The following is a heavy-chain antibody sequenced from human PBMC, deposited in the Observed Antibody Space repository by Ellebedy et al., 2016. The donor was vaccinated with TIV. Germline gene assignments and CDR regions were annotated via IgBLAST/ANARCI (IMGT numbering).Heavy chain of an antibody. CDR2: ISGSGGST. CDR3: ARGHYYGMDV. Sequence: GESLKISCAASGFTFSFYAMTWVRQAPGKGLEWVTVISGSGGSTYYADYVKGRFTISRDNAKNSVYLQMNSLRADDTALYYCARGHYYGMDVWGQGTTVTVSS. J-gene: IGHJ6*02. V-gene: IGHV3-23*01. CDR1: GFTFSFYA.